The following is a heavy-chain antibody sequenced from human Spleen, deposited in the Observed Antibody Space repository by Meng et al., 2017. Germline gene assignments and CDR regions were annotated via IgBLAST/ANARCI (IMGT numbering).Heavy chain of an antibody. Sequence: VQLVQSGSELRKPGASVKVSCEASGYTLSSDGFSWVRQAPGQGLEWLGWINTYNGKTDYAQKFQGRITMTTDTFTSTAYMELRNLRSDDTAVYYCATRGNPYLNCWGQGTLVTVSS. CDR2: INTYNGKT. V-gene: IGHV1-18*01. J-gene: IGHJ4*02. CDR1: GYTLSSDG. CDR3: ATRGNPYLNC.